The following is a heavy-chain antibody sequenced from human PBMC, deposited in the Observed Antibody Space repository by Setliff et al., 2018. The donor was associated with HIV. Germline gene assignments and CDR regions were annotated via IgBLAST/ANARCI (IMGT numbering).Heavy chain of an antibody. D-gene: IGHD3-10*01. CDR1: GYTFTSYG. Sequence: ASVKVSCKASGYTFTSYGISWVRQAPGQGPEWMGWISAYNGNTNYAQKLQGGVTLTVEKSTSTVYMELSSLRSDDTAIYYCGAGQHSYSYLGYYYSGVDVWGQGTTVTVSS. J-gene: IGHJ6*02. CDR2: ISAYNGNT. CDR3: GAGQHSYSYLGYYYSGVDV. V-gene: IGHV1-18*01.